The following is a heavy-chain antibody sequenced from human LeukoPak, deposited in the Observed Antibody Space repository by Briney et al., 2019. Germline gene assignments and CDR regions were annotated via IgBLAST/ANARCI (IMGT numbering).Heavy chain of an antibody. D-gene: IGHD3-16*01. CDR3: ARGPGGDWFDP. Sequence: GGSLRLSCAASGFTFSSYSMNWVRQAPGKGLEWVSSISSSSSYIYYADSVKGRFTISRDNAKNSLYLQMKSLRAEDTAVYYCARGPGGDWFDPWGQGTLVTVSS. J-gene: IGHJ5*02. CDR1: GFTFSSYS. CDR2: ISSSSSYI. V-gene: IGHV3-21*01.